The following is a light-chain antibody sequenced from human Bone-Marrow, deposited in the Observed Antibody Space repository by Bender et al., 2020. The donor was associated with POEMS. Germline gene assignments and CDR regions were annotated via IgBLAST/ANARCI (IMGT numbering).Light chain of an antibody. V-gene: IGLV2-14*03. CDR2: NVS. Sequence: QSALTQPASVSGSPGQSITVSCTGTSSDVGGYNYVSWYQQHPGKAPKLMIYNVSHRPSGVSNRFSGSKSGNTASLTISGLQAEDEAVYYCHSADITGTYVVFGGGTKLTVL. CDR1: SSDVGGYNY. J-gene: IGLJ2*01. CDR3: HSADITGTYVV.